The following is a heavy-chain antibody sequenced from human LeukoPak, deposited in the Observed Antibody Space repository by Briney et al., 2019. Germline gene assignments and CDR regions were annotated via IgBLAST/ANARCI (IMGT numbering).Heavy chain of an antibody. CDR2: IYHSGTT. CDR1: GDSINSRYY. J-gene: IGHJ5*01. D-gene: IGHD6-25*01. Sequence: SETLSLTCTVSGDSINSRYYWGWIRQPPGKGLEWIGSIYHSGTTSYKSSLKSRVTMSVDTSKNQFSLKVNSVTAADTAVYYCAREFGLSSGWFDYWGQGTLVTVSS. V-gene: IGHV4-38-2*02. CDR3: AREFGLSSGWFDY.